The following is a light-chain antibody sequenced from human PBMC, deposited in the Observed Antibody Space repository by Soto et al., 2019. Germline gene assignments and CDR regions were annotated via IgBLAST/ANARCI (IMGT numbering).Light chain of an antibody. CDR3: QQRTNWPSST. J-gene: IGKJ5*01. CDR1: QSVRTY. Sequence: EVVLTQSPATLSLSPGERATLSCRASQSVRTYLAWYQQKPGQVPRLLIHDASSRATGIPARFSGSGSGTDFTLTMSSLEPEDFAVYYCQQRTNWPSSTFGQGTRLEI. CDR2: DAS. V-gene: IGKV3-11*01.